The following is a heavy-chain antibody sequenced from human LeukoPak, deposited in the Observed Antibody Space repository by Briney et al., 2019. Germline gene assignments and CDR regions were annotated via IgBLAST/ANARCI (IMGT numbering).Heavy chain of an antibody. J-gene: IGHJ4*02. CDR1: GFTFSSYG. D-gene: IGHD6-6*01. V-gene: IGHV3-30*03. CDR3: ARVPIAARPMSWLDY. Sequence: GGSLRLSCAASGFTFSSYGMHWVRQAPGKGLEWVAVISYDGSNKYYADSVKGRFTISRDNAKNSLYLQMNSLRAEDTAVYYCARVPIAARPMSWLDYWGQGTLVTVSS. CDR2: ISYDGSNK.